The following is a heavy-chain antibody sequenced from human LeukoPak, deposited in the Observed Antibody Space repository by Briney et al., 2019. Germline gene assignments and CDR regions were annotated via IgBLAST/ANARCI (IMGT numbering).Heavy chain of an antibody. V-gene: IGHV3-23*01. Sequence: GGSLRLSCAASGFTFSSYAMTWVRQAPGKGLEWVSVISSSGGSTYYADSVKGWFTISRDNSKNTLYLQMNSLRAEDTAVYYCAKDQSGWSFWGQGTLVTVSS. CDR1: GFTFSSYA. D-gene: IGHD6-19*01. CDR2: ISSSGGST. CDR3: AKDQSGWSF. J-gene: IGHJ4*02.